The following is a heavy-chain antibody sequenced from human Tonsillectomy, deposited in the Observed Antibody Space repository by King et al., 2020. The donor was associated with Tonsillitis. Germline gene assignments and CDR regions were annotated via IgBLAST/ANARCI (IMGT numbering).Heavy chain of an antibody. CDR3: ARGGGDTAMVTPFDY. Sequence: QLQESGPGLVKPSETLSLTCTVSVGSISSYYWSWIRQPPGKGLEWIGYIYYSGSTNYNPSLKSRVTISVDTSKNQFSLKLSSVTAADTAVYSCARGGGDTAMVTPFDYWGQGTLVTVSS. D-gene: IGHD5-18*01. CDR1: VGSISSYY. CDR2: IYYSGST. J-gene: IGHJ4*02. V-gene: IGHV4-59*08.